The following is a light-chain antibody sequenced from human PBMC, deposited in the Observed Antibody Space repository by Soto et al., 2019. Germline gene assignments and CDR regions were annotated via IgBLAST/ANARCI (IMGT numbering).Light chain of an antibody. CDR3: LQHYNYPWT. CDR2: GAT. CDR1: QGISNY. V-gene: IGKV1-6*01. Sequence: ATQMTQSPSSLSASVGDRVTISCRASQGISNYLAWYQQRPGKAPKLLIFGATTLQSGVPSRFSASGSVPDFTLTISSLQPEDFATYYCLQHYNYPWTFGQGTKVDIK. J-gene: IGKJ1*01.